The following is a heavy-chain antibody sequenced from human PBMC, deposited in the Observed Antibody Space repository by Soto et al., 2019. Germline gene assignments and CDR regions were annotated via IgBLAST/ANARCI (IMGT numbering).Heavy chain of an antibody. J-gene: IGHJ5*02. CDR2: IYYSGST. Sequence: SETLSLTCTVSGGSISSGGYYWSWIRQHPGKGLEWIGYIYYSGSTYYNPSLKSRVTISVDTSKNQFSLKLSSVTAADTAVYYCARESSSGWEWFDPWGQGALVTVSS. D-gene: IGHD6-19*01. CDR1: GGSISSGGYY. V-gene: IGHV4-31*03. CDR3: ARESSSGWEWFDP.